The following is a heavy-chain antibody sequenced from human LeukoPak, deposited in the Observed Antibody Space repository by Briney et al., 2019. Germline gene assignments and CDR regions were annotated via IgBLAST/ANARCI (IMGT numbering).Heavy chain of an antibody. Sequence: SETLSLTCTVSGGSISNYYWTWIRQPAGKGLEWIGRVYTSGSTNYNPSLKGRVTISLDKSKNQFSLKLTSVSAADTAVYYCVRGNSGRPTTPFDYWGQGTLVTVSS. CDR3: VRGNSGRPTTPFDY. CDR2: VYTSGST. CDR1: GGSISNYY. J-gene: IGHJ4*02. V-gene: IGHV4-4*07. D-gene: IGHD5-12*01.